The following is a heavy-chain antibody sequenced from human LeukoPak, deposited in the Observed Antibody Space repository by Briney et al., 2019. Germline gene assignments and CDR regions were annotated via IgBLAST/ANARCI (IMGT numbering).Heavy chain of an antibody. V-gene: IGHV3-20*01. D-gene: IGHD6-19*01. CDR3: ARDGNSGWYSDY. CDR1: GFTFTDYS. CDR2: INWNGRAV. J-gene: IGHJ4*02. Sequence: GGSLRLSCAASGFTFTDYSMHWVRQVPGKGLEWVSTINWNGRAVGYADSVKGRFTIFRDTAKNSLYLQMNSLRADDTALYHCARDGNSGWYSDYWGRGTLVTVSS.